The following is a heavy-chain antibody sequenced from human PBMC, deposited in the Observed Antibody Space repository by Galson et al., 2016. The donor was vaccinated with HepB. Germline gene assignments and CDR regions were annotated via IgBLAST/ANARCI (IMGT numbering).Heavy chain of an antibody. V-gene: IGHV4-31*03. Sequence: QVQLQESGPGLVKPSQTLSLTCTVSGGPISSGNYYWRWISQHPEKGLEWSGYIYHSGNTYYNQSPKSRVTMSVDSSKNRFSLRLSSVTAADTAVYYCARADKLGVPPSDAFDIWGQGTMVTVSS. D-gene: IGHD3-10*01. CDR3: ARADKLGVPPSDAFDI. CDR2: IYHSGNT. CDR1: GGPISSGNYY. J-gene: IGHJ3*02.